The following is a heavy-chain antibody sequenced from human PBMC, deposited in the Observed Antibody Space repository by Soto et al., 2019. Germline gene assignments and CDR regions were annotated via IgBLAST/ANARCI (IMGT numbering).Heavy chain of an antibody. Sequence: SETLSLTCTASSGSISSNYWSWIRQPPGKGLEWIGCIYYSGSTNYNPSLKSRVTISVDTSKNQFSLKLTSVTAADTAVYYCARGLTAFDPWGQGTLVTVSS. CDR3: ARGLTAFDP. CDR2: IYYSGST. J-gene: IGHJ5*02. CDR1: SGSISSNY. D-gene: IGHD1-20*01. V-gene: IGHV4-59*01.